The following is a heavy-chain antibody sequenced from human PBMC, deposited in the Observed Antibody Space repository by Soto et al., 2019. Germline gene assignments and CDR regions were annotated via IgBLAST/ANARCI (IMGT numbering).Heavy chain of an antibody. Sequence: QVQLVQSGAEVKKPGSSVKVSCKASGGTFSSYTISWVRQAPGQGLEWMGRIIPILGIANYEQKFQVRVTITADKSTSTAYMELSSLRSEDTAVYYCARDPSAGDSAGYWGQGTLVTVSS. CDR2: IIPILGIA. V-gene: IGHV1-69*08. D-gene: IGHD2-21*01. CDR3: ARDPSAGDSAGY. J-gene: IGHJ4*02. CDR1: GGTFSSYT.